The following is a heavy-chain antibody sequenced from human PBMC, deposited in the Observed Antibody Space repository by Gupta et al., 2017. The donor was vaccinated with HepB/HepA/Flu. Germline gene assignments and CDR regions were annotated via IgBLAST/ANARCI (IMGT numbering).Heavy chain of an antibody. CDR3: ARGITMIVVVITTGDWFDP. CDR2: IYYSGST. CDR1: GGSISSSSYY. J-gene: IGHJ5*02. D-gene: IGHD3-22*01. Sequence: QLQLQESGPGLVKPSETLSLTCTVSGGSISSSSYYWGWIRQPPGKGLEWIGSIYYSGSTYYNPSLKSRVTISVDTSKNQFSLKLSSVTAADTAVYYCARGITMIVVVITTGDWFDPWGQGTLVTVSS. V-gene: IGHV4-39*01.